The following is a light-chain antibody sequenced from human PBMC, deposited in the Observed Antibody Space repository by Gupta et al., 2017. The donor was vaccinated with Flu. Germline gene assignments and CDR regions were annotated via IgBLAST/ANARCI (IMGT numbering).Light chain of an antibody. CDR3: QHRNNWLT. Sequence: SPATRSLSPGERATLSCRASQSVGKYLAWDGQKPGQAHRLIIYDACNRATGIADRFSGSGSGTDFTLTSNSLEHEDFATYYGQHRNNWLTFGGGTKVEIK. J-gene: IGKJ4*01. V-gene: IGKV3-11*01. CDR1: QSVGKY. CDR2: DAC.